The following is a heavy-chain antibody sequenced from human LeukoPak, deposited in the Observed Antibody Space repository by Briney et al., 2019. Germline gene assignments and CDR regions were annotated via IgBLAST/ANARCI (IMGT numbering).Heavy chain of an antibody. V-gene: IGHV4-4*02. Sequence: MSSGTLSLTCGVSGGSISNTNWWGWVRQPPGQGLEWIGEISLSGLTNYNPSLKSRVTISVDTSKNQFSLNLNAVTAADTAVYYCARGPREADPGILGYSYYYYGMDVWGLGTTVTVSS. CDR3: ARGPREADPGILGYSYYYYGMDV. CDR2: ISLSGLT. CDR1: GGSISNTNW. D-gene: IGHD3-3*01. J-gene: IGHJ6*02.